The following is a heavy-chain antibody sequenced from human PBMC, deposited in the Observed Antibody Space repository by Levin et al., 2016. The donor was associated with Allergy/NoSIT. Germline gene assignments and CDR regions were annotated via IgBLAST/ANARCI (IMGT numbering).Heavy chain of an antibody. CDR2: IYHSGST. CDR3: ARDTRVFVAVNYYYYGMDV. D-gene: IGHD6-19*01. Sequence: WIRQPPGKGLEWIGEIYHSGSTNYNPSLKSRVTISVDKSKNQFSLKLSSVTAADTAVYYCARDTRVFVAVNYYYYGMDVWGQGTTVTSP. V-gene: IGHV4-4*02. J-gene: IGHJ6*02.